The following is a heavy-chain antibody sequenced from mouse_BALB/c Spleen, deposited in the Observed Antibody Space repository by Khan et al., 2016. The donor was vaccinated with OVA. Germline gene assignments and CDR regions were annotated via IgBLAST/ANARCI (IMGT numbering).Heavy chain of an antibody. CDR3: AKIYRSYFDY. D-gene: IGHD1-1*01. CDR1: GYSFTGYF. CDR2: INPHIGET. J-gene: IGHJ2*01. V-gene: IGHV1-20*02. Sequence: VQLQQSGPELVKPGASVKISCKASGYSFTGYFMNWVMQSHGKSLEWIGRINPHIGETFYNQKFKGKATLTVDESSSTANMELRNLASEDSAVYYCAKIYRSYFDYWGQGTTLTVSS.